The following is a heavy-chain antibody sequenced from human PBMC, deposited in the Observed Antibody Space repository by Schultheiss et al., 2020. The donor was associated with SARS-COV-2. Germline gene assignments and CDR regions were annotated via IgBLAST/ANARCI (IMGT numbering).Heavy chain of an antibody. Sequence: GGSLRLSCAASGFTVSSNYMSWVRQAPGKGLEWVAVIWYDGSNKYYADSVKGRFTISRDNSKNTLYLQMNSLRAEDTAVYYCAKDRRGTMVRGDWFDPWGQGTLVTVSS. J-gene: IGHJ5*02. CDR3: AKDRRGTMVRGDWFDP. V-gene: IGHV3-33*06. D-gene: IGHD3-10*01. CDR2: IWYDGSNK. CDR1: GFTVSSNY.